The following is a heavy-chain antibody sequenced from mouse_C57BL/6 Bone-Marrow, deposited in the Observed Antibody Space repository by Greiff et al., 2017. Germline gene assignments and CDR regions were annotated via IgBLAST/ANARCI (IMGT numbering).Heavy chain of an antibody. D-gene: IGHD2-2*01. CDR2: ILPGSGST. CDR3: AREVWLLAMDY. Sequence: QVQLKQSGAELMKPGASVKLSCKATGYTFTGYWIEWVKPRPGHGLEWIGEILPGSGSTNYNEKFKGKATLTADTSSNTAYMQLRSLTTEDSAVYYCAREVWLLAMDYWGQGTSVTVSA. J-gene: IGHJ4*01. CDR1: GYTFTGYW. V-gene: IGHV1-9*01.